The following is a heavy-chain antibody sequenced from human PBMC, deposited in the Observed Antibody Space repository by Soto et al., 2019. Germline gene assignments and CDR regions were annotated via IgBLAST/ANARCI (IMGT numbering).Heavy chain of an antibody. CDR1: GYTLTELS. V-gene: IGHV1-24*01. J-gene: IGHJ6*02. CDR2: FDPEDGET. D-gene: IGHD3-22*01. Sequence: GASVKVSCKVSGYTLTELSMHWVRQAPGKGLEWMGGFDPEDGETIYAQKFQGRVTMTEDTSTDTAYMELSSLRSEDTAVYYCARDRGVITRFYYYYGMDVWGQGTTVTVSS. CDR3: ARDRGVITRFYYYYGMDV.